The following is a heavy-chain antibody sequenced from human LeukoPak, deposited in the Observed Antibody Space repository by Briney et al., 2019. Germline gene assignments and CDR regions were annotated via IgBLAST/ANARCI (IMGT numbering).Heavy chain of an antibody. J-gene: IGHJ4*02. CDR1: GYTFTSYA. D-gene: IGHD5/OR15-5a*01. CDR2: INTNSGNP. V-gene: IGHV7-4-1*02. Sequence: ASVKVSCKASGYTFTSYAMNWVRQGPGQGLEWMGWINTNSGNPTYAQGFTGRFVFSLDTSVSTAYLQISSLKAEDTAVYYCARAKTLSMSAKAPGYWGQGTLVTVSS. CDR3: ARAKTLSMSAKAPGY.